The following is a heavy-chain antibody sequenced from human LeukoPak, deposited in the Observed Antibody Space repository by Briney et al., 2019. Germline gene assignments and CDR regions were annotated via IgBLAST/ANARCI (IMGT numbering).Heavy chain of an antibody. CDR3: ATPYGSGSKMNDAFDI. D-gene: IGHD3-10*01. J-gene: IGHJ3*02. CDR1: GFTFSRYW. CDR2: IRTDGSVT. V-gene: IGHV3-74*01. Sequence: GGSLRLSCAASGFTFSRYWMYWVRQAPGKGLVGVSRIRTDGSVTNYADSVKGRFTISRDNAKSTLYLQMNSLRAEDTAVYFCATPYGSGSKMNDAFDIWGQGTMVTVSS.